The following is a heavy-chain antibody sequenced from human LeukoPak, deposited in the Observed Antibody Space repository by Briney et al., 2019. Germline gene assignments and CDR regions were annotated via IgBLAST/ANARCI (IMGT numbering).Heavy chain of an antibody. J-gene: IGHJ4*02. CDR3: TRVGYIDEGIDY. Sequence: GGSLRLSCVASGFPFSSYWMTWVRQAPGKGLEWVAKIKQDGSKKSYVDSVKGRFTISRDNAKNSLYLQMNCLRAEDTAIYYCTRVGYIDEGIDYWGQGTLVTVSS. CDR2: IKQDGSKK. V-gene: IGHV3-7*04. D-gene: IGHD5-24*01. CDR1: GFPFSSYW.